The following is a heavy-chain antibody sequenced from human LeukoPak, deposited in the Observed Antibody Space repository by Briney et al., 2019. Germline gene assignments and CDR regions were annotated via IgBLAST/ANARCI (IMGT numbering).Heavy chain of an antibody. CDR1: GYTFTGYY. Sequence: ASVKVSCKASGYTFTGYYMHWVRQAPGQGLEWMGWINPNSGGTTYGQIFQDRVTMTRDTSIRTDYMERSGLRSDDTAVYYCARRLVDSNAGYDVWGQGTMVTVSS. J-gene: IGHJ3*01. D-gene: IGHD3-9*01. CDR3: ARRLVDSNAGYDV. V-gene: IGHV1-2*02. CDR2: INPNSGGT.